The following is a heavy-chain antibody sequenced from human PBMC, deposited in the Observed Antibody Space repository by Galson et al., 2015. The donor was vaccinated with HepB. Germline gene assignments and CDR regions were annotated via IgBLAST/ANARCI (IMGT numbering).Heavy chain of an antibody. D-gene: IGHD5-24*01. CDR1: GGTFSSYA. J-gene: IGHJ6*02. Sequence: SVKVSCKASGGTFSSYAISWVRQAPGQGLEWMGGIIPIFGTANYAQKFQGRATITADESTSTAYMELSSLRSEDTAVYYCARLEMATNYGMDVWGQGTTVTVSS. CDR3: ARLEMATNYGMDV. V-gene: IGHV1-69*13. CDR2: IIPIFGTA.